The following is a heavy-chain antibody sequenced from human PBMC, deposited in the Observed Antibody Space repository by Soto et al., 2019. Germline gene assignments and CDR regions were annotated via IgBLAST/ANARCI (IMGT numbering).Heavy chain of an antibody. Sequence: SEPLSLTCTVSGGSISSGGYYWSWIRQHPGKGLEWIGYIYYSGSTNYNPSLKSRVTISVDTSKNQFSLKLSSVTAADTAVYYCARDHRGDYGVWGKGTTVTVSS. CDR1: GGSISSGGYY. CDR3: ARDHRGDYGV. J-gene: IGHJ6*04. CDR2: IYYSGST. D-gene: IGHD4-17*01. V-gene: IGHV4-61*08.